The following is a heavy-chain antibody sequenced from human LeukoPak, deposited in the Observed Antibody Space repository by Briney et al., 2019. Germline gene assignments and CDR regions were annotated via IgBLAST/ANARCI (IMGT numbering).Heavy chain of an antibody. D-gene: IGHD3-16*01. J-gene: IGHJ4*02. CDR2: ISIISTTI. Sequence: PGGSLRLSCAASGFTFSRYHMNWVRQAPGKGLEWVSYISIISTTIYYADSVQGRFTISRDDSKNSVYLQMNGLRTEVTAIYYCARTYEGELDYWGQGTLVTVSS. V-gene: IGHV3-48*01. CDR1: GFTFSRYH. CDR3: ARTYEGELDY.